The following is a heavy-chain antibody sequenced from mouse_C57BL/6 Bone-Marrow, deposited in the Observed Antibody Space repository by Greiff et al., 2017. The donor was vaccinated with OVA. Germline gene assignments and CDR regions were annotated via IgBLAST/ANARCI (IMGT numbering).Heavy chain of an antibody. CDR3: ARPLYYGYDGVDY. CDR1: GFTFSSYA. CDR2: ISDGGSYT. D-gene: IGHD2-2*01. J-gene: IGHJ2*01. Sequence: EVKLEESGGGLVKPGGSLKLSCAASGFTFSSYAMSWVRQTPEKRLEWVATISDGGSYTYYPDNVKGRFTISRDNAKNNLYLQMSHLKSEDTAMYYCARPLYYGYDGVDYWGQGTTLTVSS. V-gene: IGHV5-4*03.